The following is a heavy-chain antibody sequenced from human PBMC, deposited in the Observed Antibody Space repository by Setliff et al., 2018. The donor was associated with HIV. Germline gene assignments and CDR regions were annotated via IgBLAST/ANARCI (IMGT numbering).Heavy chain of an antibody. CDR1: GGTFSSYA. V-gene: IGHV1-69*05. J-gene: IGHJ3*02. Sequence: GASVKVSCKASGGTFSSYAISWVRQAPGQGLEWMGGIIPIFGTSNYAQKFQGRVTITTDESTSTAYMELSSLRSEDTAVYYCARDGWSGLDILTCYYNYAFDIWGQGTMVTVSS. CDR3: ARDGWSGLDILTCYYNYAFDI. D-gene: IGHD3-9*01. CDR2: IIPIFGTS.